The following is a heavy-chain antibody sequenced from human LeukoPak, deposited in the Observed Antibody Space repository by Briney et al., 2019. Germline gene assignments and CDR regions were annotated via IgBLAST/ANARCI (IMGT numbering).Heavy chain of an antibody. D-gene: IGHD4-23*01. CDR2: IYHSGST. CDR3: ARDLHGGNSFTSDWYFDL. Sequence: SETLSLTCGVSVGSISISNSNWWSWVRQPPGKGLEWIGEIYHSGSTNYNPSLKSRVTISVDKSKNQFSLKLSSVTAADTAVYYCARDLHGGNSFTSDWYFDLWGRGTLVTVSS. J-gene: IGHJ2*01. V-gene: IGHV4-4*02. CDR1: VGSISISNSNW.